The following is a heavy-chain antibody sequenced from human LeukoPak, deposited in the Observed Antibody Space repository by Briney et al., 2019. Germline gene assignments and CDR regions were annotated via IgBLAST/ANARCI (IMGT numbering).Heavy chain of an antibody. D-gene: IGHD2-8*01. J-gene: IGHJ4*02. V-gene: IGHV3-21*06. CDR1: GFTFSSHG. CDR3: ARALIGYYFDY. Sequence: GGSLRLSCAASGFTFSSHGMNWVRQAPGKGLEWVSGITGSGGNRYYADSVKGRFTISRDNSKNSLYLQMNSLRAEDTAVYYCARALIGYYFDYWGQGTLVTVSS. CDR2: ITGSGGNR.